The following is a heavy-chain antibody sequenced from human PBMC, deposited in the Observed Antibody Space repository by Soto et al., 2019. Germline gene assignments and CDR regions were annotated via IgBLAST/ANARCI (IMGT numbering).Heavy chain of an antibody. J-gene: IGHJ4*02. D-gene: IGHD2-2*01. CDR3: ARRMPIDSYPFDY. V-gene: IGHV4-30-4*01. Sequence: QVQLQESGPGLVKSSQTLSLTCTVSGGSISSGDYFWSWIRQPPGKGLVWIGYIYSTGSTYYNPSLKIRVTISVDPSKNQFSLKLNSVTAADTAVYYCARRMPIDSYPFDYWGQGSLVTVSS. CDR2: IYSTGST. CDR1: GGSISSGDYF.